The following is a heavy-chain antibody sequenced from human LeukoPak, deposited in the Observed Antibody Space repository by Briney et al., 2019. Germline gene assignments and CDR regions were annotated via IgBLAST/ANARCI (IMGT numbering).Heavy chain of an antibody. CDR3: AKIRALEWLLGGFDY. V-gene: IGHV3-30-3*02. D-gene: IGHD3-3*01. J-gene: IGHJ4*02. CDR1: GFTFSSYA. Sequence: GGSLRLSCAASGFTFSSYAMHWVRQAPGKGLEWVAVISYDGSNIYYADSVKGRFTISRDNSKNTPYLQMSSLRAEDTAVYYCAKIRALEWLLGGFDYWGQGTLVTVSS. CDR2: ISYDGSNI.